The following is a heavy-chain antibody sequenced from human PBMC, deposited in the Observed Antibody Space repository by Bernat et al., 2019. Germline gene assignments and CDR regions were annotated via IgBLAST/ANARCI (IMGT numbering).Heavy chain of an antibody. J-gene: IGHJ4*02. CDR2: INPNSGGT. D-gene: IGHD3-16*01. CDR1: GYTFTGYY. CDR3: AREENAGGYFDY. V-gene: IGHV1-2*04. Sequence: QVQLVQSGAEVKKPGASVKVSCKASGYTFTGYYMHWVRQAPGQGLEWMGWINPNSGGTNYAQKFQGWVTMTRDTSISAADMELSRLRSDDTAVYDCAREENAGGYFDYWGQGTLVTVSS.